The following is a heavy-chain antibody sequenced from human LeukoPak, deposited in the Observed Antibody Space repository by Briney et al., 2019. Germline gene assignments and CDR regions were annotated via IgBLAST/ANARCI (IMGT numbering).Heavy chain of an antibody. V-gene: IGHV1-2*02. Sequence: GASVKVSCKASGYTFTCYYMHWVRQAPGQGLEWMGWINPNSGGTNYAQKFQGRVTMTRDTSISTAYMELSRLRSDDTAVYYCARDSGYDYYYYYMDVWGKGTTVTISS. D-gene: IGHD5-12*01. CDR3: ARDSGYDYYYYYMDV. CDR1: GYTFTCYY. CDR2: INPNSGGT. J-gene: IGHJ6*03.